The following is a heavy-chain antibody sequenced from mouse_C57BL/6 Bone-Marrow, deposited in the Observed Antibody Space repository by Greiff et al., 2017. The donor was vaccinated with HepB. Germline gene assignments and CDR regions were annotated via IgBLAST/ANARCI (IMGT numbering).Heavy chain of an antibody. V-gene: IGHV8-12*01. J-gene: IGHJ4*01. CDR3: ARSEDSGLRPSYYAMDY. CDR1: GFSLSTSGMG. CDR2: IYWDDDK. D-gene: IGHD2-4*01. Sequence: QVTLKVSGPGILQSSQTLSLTCSFSGFSLSTSGMGVSWIRQPSGKGLEWLAHIYWDDDKRYNPSLKSRLTISKDTSRNQVFLKITSVDTADTATYYCARSEDSGLRPSYYAMDYWGQGTSVTVSS.